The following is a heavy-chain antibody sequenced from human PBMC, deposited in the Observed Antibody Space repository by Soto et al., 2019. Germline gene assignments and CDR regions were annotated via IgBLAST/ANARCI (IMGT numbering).Heavy chain of an antibody. Sequence: SETLSLTCTVSGGSISSYYWSWIRQPPGKGLEWIGYIYYSGSTNYNPSLKSRVTISVDTSKNQFSLKLSSVTAADTAVYYCARGTVITFGGVTEFDYCGQGTLVTVSS. D-gene: IGHD3-16*01. CDR3: ARGTVITFGGVTEFDY. CDR2: IYYSGST. V-gene: IGHV4-59*01. CDR1: GGSISSYY. J-gene: IGHJ4*02.